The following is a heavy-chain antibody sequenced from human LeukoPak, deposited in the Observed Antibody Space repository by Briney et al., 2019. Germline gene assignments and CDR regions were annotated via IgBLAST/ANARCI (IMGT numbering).Heavy chain of an antibody. CDR3: ARDRGYDILTGSDAFDI. CDR1: GYTFTGYY. Sequence: ASVKVSCKASGYTFTGYYMHWVRQAPGQGLEWMGWINPNSGGTNYAQKFQGWVTMTRDTSISTTYMELSRLRSDDTAVYYCARDRGYDILTGSDAFDIWGQGTMVTVSS. V-gene: IGHV1-2*04. D-gene: IGHD3-9*01. J-gene: IGHJ3*02. CDR2: INPNSGGT.